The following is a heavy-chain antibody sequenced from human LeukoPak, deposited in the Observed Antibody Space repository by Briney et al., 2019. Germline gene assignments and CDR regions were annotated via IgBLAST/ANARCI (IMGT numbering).Heavy chain of an antibody. CDR3: ASSAGALIDC. CDR1: GFTFSNYD. Sequence: PGRSLRLSCAASGFTFSNYDMHWVRQAPGKGLEWVAVIWFDGSNKFYADSVKGRFTISRDNSKNTLYLQMNSLRAEDTAVYYCASSAGALIDCWGQRTLVIVSS. V-gene: IGHV3-33*01. D-gene: IGHD6-19*01. J-gene: IGHJ4*02. CDR2: IWFDGSNK.